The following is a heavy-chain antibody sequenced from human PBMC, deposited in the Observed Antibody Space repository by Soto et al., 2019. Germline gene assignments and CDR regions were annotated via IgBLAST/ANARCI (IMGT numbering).Heavy chain of an antibody. Sequence: PSETLSLTCAVSGDSINNNYYWGWIRKPPGKGLEWIASIYNTVSTHYNPSLRSRVTISIDTSKNQFSLQLSSVTAADTAVYYCARNSSGWSFDSWGQGTRVTSPQ. D-gene: IGHD6-19*01. V-gene: IGHV4-38-2*01. CDR1: GDSINNNYY. J-gene: IGHJ4*02. CDR2: IYNTVST. CDR3: ARNSSGWSFDS.